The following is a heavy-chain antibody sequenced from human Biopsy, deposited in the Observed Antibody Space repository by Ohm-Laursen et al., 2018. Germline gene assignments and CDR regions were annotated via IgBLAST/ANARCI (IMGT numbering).Heavy chain of an antibody. D-gene: IGHD2-15*01. Sequence: SVKVSCKASGYNFDIYPLFWVRQAPGQGFEWMGRIVPLFETTDSAQKFQGRVTITADRSTTTAYIELSGLTSEDTAIYYCAKAGQTSGEYVVPRHFDSWGQGTRVTVSS. J-gene: IGHJ4*02. V-gene: IGHV1-69*06. CDR3: AKAGQTSGEYVVPRHFDS. CDR1: GYNFDIYP. CDR2: IVPLFETT.